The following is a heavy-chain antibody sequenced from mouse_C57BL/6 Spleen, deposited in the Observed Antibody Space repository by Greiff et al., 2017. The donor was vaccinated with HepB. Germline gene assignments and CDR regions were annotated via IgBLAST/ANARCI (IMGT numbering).Heavy chain of an antibody. V-gene: IGHV1-26*01. CDR3: ARSNGYFLYWYFDV. J-gene: IGHJ1*03. CDR1: GYTFTDYY. D-gene: IGHD2-3*01. CDR2: INPNNGGT. Sequence: VQLKQSGPELVKPGASVKISCKASGYTFTDYYMNWVKQSHGKSLEWIGDINPNNGGTSYNQKFKGKATLTVDKSSSTAYMELRSLTSEDSAVYYCARSNGYFLYWYFDVWGTGTTVTVSS.